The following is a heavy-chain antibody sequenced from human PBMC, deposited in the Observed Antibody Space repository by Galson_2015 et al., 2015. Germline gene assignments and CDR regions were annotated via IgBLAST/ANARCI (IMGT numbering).Heavy chain of an antibody. D-gene: IGHD3/OR15-3a*01. Sequence: SLRLSCAASGFTFSSYAMSWVRQAPGKGLEWVSAISGSGGSTYYADSVKGRFTISRDDAKNSLYLQMNSLRAEDTAVYYCARDREERIVLFGVVYPGAFDIWGQGTMVTVSS. CDR2: ISGSGGST. V-gene: IGHV3-23*01. CDR1: GFTFSSYA. J-gene: IGHJ3*02. CDR3: ARDREERIVLFGVVYPGAFDI.